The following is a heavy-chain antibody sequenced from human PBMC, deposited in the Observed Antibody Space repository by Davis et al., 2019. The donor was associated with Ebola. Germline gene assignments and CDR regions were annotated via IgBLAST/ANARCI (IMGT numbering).Heavy chain of an antibody. V-gene: IGHV3-33*03. CDR1: GFTFSSYG. J-gene: IGHJ4*02. CDR2: IWYDGSNK. D-gene: IGHD1-26*01. Sequence: GESLKISCAASGFTFSSYGMHWVRQAPGKGLEWVAVIWYDGSNKYYADSVKGRFTISRDNVKNSLYLQMDSLRAEDTAVYYCARWASVGYWGQGTLVTVSS. CDR3: ARWASVGY.